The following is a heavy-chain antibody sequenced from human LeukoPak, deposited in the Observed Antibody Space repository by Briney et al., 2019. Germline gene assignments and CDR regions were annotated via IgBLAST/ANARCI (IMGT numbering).Heavy chain of an antibody. J-gene: IGHJ4*02. V-gene: IGHV3-21*01. CDR3: ARIYSSSSSRGAFDI. D-gene: IGHD6-6*01. Sequence: PGGSLRLSCAASGFTFSSYGMSWVRQAPGKGLEWVSSISSSSSYIYYADSVKGRFTISRDNAKNSLYLQMNSLRAEDTAVYYCARIYSSSSSRGAFDIWGQGTLVIVSS. CDR1: GFTFSSYG. CDR2: ISSSSSYI.